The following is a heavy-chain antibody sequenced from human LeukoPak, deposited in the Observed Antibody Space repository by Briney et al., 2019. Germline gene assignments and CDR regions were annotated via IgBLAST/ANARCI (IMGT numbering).Heavy chain of an antibody. CDR1: GFTFSTSA. J-gene: IGHJ4*02. V-gene: IGHV3-23*01. D-gene: IGHD3-10*01. Sequence: GSLRLSCVVSGFTFSTSAMSWVRQAPGKGLEWVSGISESGGSTYYADSVKGRFTSSRDNSKNTLYLQMNNLRAEDTAVYYCAKGSFWGQGTLVTVSS. CDR2: ISESGGST. CDR3: AKGSF.